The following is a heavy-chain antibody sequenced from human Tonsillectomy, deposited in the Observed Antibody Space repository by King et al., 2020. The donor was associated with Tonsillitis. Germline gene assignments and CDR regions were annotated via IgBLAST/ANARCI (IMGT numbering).Heavy chain of an antibody. Sequence: VQLVESGGGVVQPGGSLRLSCAASGFTFSNYGMHWVRQAPGKGLEWVAFIWYDGSSHNYAASVKGRFTISRDNSKNTLYLQMNSLRTEDTPVYFCAKDEGAFDVWGQGTMVTVSS. CDR1: GFTFSNYG. J-gene: IGHJ3*01. V-gene: IGHV3-30*02. CDR2: IWYDGSSH. CDR3: AKDEGAFDV.